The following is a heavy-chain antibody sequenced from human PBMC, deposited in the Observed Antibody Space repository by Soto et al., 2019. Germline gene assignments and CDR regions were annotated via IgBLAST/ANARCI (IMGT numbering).Heavy chain of an antibody. J-gene: IGHJ6*03. CDR2: IYHSGST. CDR1: SGSISSSNW. D-gene: IGHD4-17*01. CDR3: ARGPDYGDFPRYYYYYMDV. V-gene: IGHV4-4*02. Sequence: QVQLQESGPGLVKPSGTLSLTCAVSSGSISSSNWWSWVRQPPGKGLEWIGEIYHSGSTNYNPSLKSRVPISVDKSKNQFSLKLSSVTAADTAVYYCARGPDYGDFPRYYYYYMDVWGKGTTVTVSS.